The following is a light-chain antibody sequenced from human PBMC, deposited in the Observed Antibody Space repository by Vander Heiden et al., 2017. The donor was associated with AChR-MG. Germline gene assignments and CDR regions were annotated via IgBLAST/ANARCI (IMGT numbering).Light chain of an antibody. CDR1: QSLSNN. Sequence: EILMTQSPATLSVSPGERATLSCRASQSLSNNLAWYQQKPGQAPRLLISGASTRATGIPARFSGSGSGTEFTLTISSLQSEDFAVYYCQQYNDWPITFGLGTRLEIK. J-gene: IGKJ5*01. CDR3: QQYNDWPIT. V-gene: IGKV3-15*01. CDR2: GAS.